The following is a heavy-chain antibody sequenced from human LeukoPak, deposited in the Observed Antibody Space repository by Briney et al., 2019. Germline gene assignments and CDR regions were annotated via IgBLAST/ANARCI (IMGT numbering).Heavy chain of an antibody. J-gene: IGHJ3*02. CDR3: AKDLRGQWLGTEFFDI. Sequence: GGSLRLSCAASGFTFSSYSMNWVRQAPGKGLEWVSSISSSSSYIYYADSVKGRFTISRDNSKNTLYLQMNSLRAEDTAVYYCAKDLRGQWLGTEFFDIWGQGTMVTVSS. CDR2: ISSSSSYI. D-gene: IGHD6-19*01. V-gene: IGHV3-21*04. CDR1: GFTFSSYS.